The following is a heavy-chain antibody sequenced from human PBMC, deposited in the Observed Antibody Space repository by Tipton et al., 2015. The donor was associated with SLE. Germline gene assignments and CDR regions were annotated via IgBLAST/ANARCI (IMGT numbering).Heavy chain of an antibody. Sequence: TLSLTCAVYGGPFSGYYWSWIRQPPGKGLEWIGEINHSGSTNYNPSLKSRVTISVDTSKNQFSLKLSSVTAADTAVYYCAREGSNQTGSGSAFDIWGQGTMVTVSS. CDR2: INHSGST. J-gene: IGHJ3*02. V-gene: IGHV4-34*09. CDR3: AREGSNQTGSGSAFDI. D-gene: IGHD3-10*01. CDR1: GGPFSGYY.